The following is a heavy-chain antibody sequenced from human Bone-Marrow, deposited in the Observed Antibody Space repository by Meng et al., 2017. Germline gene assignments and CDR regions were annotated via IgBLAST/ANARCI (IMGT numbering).Heavy chain of an antibody. CDR3: ARGITMVRGVILSYFDY. D-gene: IGHD3-10*01. CDR2: IIPILGIA. J-gene: IGHJ4*02. CDR1: GGTFSSYT. V-gene: IGHV1-69*02. Sequence: SVKVSCKASGGTFSSYTISWVRQAPGQGLEWMGRIIPILGIANYAQKFRGRVTITADKSTSTAYMELSSLRSEDTAVYYCARGITMVRGVILSYFDYWGQGTLVTVSS.